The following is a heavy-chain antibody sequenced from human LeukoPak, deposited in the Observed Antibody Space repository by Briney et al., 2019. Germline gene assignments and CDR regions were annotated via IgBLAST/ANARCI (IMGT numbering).Heavy chain of an antibody. V-gene: IGHV4-4*08. J-gene: IGHJ4*02. D-gene: IGHD6-19*01. CDR3: ARDRGRQWLVMYYFDY. CDR2: IYSSGST. Sequence: SETLSLTCTVSGGSIRGYYWSWLRQPAGKGLEWIGYIYSSGSTTYNPSLKSRVTISVDTSKNQFSLKLSSVTAADTAVYYCARDRGRQWLVMYYFDYWGQGTLVTVSS. CDR1: GGSIRGYY.